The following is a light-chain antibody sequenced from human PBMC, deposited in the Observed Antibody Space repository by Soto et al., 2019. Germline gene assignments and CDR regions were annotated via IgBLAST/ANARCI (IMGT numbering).Light chain of an antibody. Sequence: EVVLTQSPATLSLSPGERATLSCRASQSVGTFLAWYQQKSGQAPRIIIYDASNRAPGVPGRFSGTGSGTDFALTISSVEXXXXXVXXXXXXTNWPRTFGQGTKLDIK. CDR1: QSVGTF. V-gene: IGKV3-11*01. CDR2: DAS. J-gene: IGKJ2*01. CDR3: XXXTNWPRT.